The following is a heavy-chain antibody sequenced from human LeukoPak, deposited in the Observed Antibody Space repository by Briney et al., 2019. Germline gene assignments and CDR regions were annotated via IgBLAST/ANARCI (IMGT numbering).Heavy chain of an antibody. J-gene: IGHJ4*02. CDR2: IIPILGIA. CDR1: GGTFSSYA. V-gene: IGHV1-69*04. CDR3: ARESIAGATIDY. Sequence: EASVKVSCKASGGTFSSYAISWVRQAPGQGLEWMGRIIPILGIANYAQKFQGRVTITADKSTSTAYMELSSLRSEDTAVYYCARESIAGATIDYWGQGTLVTVSS. D-gene: IGHD1-26*01.